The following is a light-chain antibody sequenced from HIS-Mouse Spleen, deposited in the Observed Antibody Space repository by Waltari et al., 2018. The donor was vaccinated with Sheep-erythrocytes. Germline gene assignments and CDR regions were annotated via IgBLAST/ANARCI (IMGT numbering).Light chain of an antibody. CDR1: QSIRSY. V-gene: IGKV1-39*01. Sequence: DIQMTQSPSSLSASVGDRVTIPCRASQSIRSYLNWYKKKPGKAPKLLIYAASSLQSGVPSRFSGSGSGTDVTLTISSLQPEDFATYYCQQSYSTPPLTFGGGTKVEIK. CDR2: AAS. J-gene: IGKJ4*01. CDR3: QQSYSTPPLT.